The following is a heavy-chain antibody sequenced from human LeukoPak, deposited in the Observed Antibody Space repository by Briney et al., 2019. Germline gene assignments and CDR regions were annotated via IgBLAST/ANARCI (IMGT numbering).Heavy chain of an antibody. CDR2: ISSSGSTI. D-gene: IGHD2-2*01. CDR1: GFTFSSYE. CDR3: AKDAGYCSSTSCPRDAFDI. J-gene: IGHJ3*02. V-gene: IGHV3-48*03. Sequence: GGSLRLSCAASGFTFSSYEMNWVRQAPGKGLEWVSYISSSGSTIYYADSVKGRFTISRDNAKNSLYLQMNSLRAEDTAVYYCAKDAGYCSSTSCPRDAFDIWGQGTMVTVSS.